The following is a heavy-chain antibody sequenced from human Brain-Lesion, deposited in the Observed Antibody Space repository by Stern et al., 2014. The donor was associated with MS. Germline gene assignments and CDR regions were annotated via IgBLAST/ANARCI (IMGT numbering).Heavy chain of an antibody. D-gene: IGHD5-18*01. CDR3: ARDKEDTNMAFRYFDN. Sequence: QVQLVQSGPGLVKPSQTLSLTCTVSGGSVGSGSYDWSWIRQPAGKGLEWIGRIFTTGSTYYNPSLKSRVSISIDTSKNHFSLKLTSVTAADTAVYYCARDKEDTNMAFRYFDNWGQGTLVTVAS. CDR2: IFTTGST. V-gene: IGHV4-61*02. J-gene: IGHJ4*02. CDR1: GGSVGSGSYD.